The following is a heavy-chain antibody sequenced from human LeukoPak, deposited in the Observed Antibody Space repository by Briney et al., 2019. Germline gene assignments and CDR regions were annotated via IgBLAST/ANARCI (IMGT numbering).Heavy chain of an antibody. V-gene: IGHV3-53*01. J-gene: IGHJ4*02. CDR2: IYSGGST. CDR1: GFTVSSNY. D-gene: IGHD5-12*01. CDR3: ARVMRLRYFDY. Sequence: GVSLRLSCAASGFTVSSNYMSWVRQAPGKGLEWVSVIYSGGSTYCADSVKGRFTISRDNSKNTLYLQMNSLRAEDTAVYYCARVMRLRYFDYWGQGTLVTVSS.